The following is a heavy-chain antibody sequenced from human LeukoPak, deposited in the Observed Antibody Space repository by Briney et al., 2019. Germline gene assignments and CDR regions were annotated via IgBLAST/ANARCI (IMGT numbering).Heavy chain of an antibody. D-gene: IGHD6-19*01. Sequence: ASVKVSCKASGGTFSSYAISWVRQAPGQGLEWMGGIIPIFGTANYAQKFQGRVTITTDESTSTAYMELSSLRSEDTAVYYCAILAVAGPIDYWGQGTLVTVSS. CDR1: GGTFSSYA. CDR3: AILAVAGPIDY. J-gene: IGHJ4*02. V-gene: IGHV1-69*05. CDR2: IIPIFGTA.